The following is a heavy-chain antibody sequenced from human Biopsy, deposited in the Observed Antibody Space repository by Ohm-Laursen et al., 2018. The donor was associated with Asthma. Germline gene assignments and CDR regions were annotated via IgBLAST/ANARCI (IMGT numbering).Heavy chain of an antibody. D-gene: IGHD3-22*01. CDR2: VSSDGHNK. Sequence: SLRLSCAASGFVFSQCGMHWVRQGPGKGLDWVALVSSDGHNKYYEGSVKGRFTISRDNSRNRLYLQINRLTVEDSAVYFCARQTGQDYGDSSGFDIWGQGTKVAVSS. J-gene: IGHJ3*02. CDR1: GFVFSQCG. CDR3: ARQTGQDYGDSSGFDI. V-gene: IGHV3-30*03.